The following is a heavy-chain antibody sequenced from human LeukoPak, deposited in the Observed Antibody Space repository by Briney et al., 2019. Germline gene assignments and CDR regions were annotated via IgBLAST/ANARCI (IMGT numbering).Heavy chain of an antibody. J-gene: IGHJ3*02. Sequence: SETLSLTCTVSGGSISSYYWSWIRQPPGKGLEWIGYIYYSGSTSYNPSLKSRVTISVDTSKKQFSLKLSSVTAADTAFYYCARYIVSYPHDAFDIWGQGTMVTVS. CDR1: GGSISSYY. CDR2: IYYSGST. D-gene: IGHD1-26*01. CDR3: ARYIVSYPHDAFDI. V-gene: IGHV4-59*01.